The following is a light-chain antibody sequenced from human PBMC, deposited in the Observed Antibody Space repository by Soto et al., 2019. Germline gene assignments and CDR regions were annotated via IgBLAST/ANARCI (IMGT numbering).Light chain of an antibody. J-gene: IGLJ3*02. Sequence: QSALTQPPSASGSPGQSVTISCTGTSSDVGGYNYVSWYQQHPGKAPKLMIYEVSNRPSGVSNRFSGSKSGNTASLTISGLQAEDEADYYCNSYTSSRTLVFGGGTKVTVL. V-gene: IGLV2-14*01. CDR3: NSYTSSRTLV. CDR2: EVS. CDR1: SSDVGGYNY.